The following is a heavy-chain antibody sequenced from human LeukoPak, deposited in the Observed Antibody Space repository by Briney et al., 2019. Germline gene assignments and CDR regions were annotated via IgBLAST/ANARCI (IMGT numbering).Heavy chain of an antibody. Sequence: SETLSLTCTVSGYSISSGYYWGWIRQPPGKGLEWIGSIYHSGSTYYNPSLKSRVTISVDTSKNQFSLKLSSVTAADTAVYYCAREGLQLNYWGQGTLVTVSS. J-gene: IGHJ4*02. D-gene: IGHD6-13*01. CDR3: AREGLQLNY. V-gene: IGHV4-38-2*02. CDR1: GYSISSGYY. CDR2: IYHSGST.